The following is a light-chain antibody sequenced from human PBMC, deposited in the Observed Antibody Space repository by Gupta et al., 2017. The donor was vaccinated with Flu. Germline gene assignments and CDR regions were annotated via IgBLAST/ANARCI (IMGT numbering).Light chain of an antibody. CDR1: SSVIGGYYY. CDR2: DVI. J-gene: IGLJ1*01. CDR3: CSFAGGFYV. V-gene: IGLV2-11*01. Sequence: GTSSVIGGYYYVSWYQQHPGKPPILIIYDVIKRPSGVPGRFSGSKAGTTASLTTSGHQAEDEADYYCCSFAGGFYVFGTGTKVTVL.